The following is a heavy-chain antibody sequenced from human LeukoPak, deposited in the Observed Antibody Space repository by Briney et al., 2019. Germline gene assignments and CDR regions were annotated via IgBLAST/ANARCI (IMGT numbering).Heavy chain of an antibody. J-gene: IGHJ3*02. Sequence: PSETLSLTCAVSGYSISSGYYWGWIRQPPGKGLEWIGSIYHSGSTYYNPSLKSRVTISVDTSKNQSSLKLSSVTAADTAVYYCARRTVTTNADAFDIWGQGTMVTVSS. CDR2: IYHSGST. V-gene: IGHV4-38-2*01. D-gene: IGHD4-17*01. CDR1: GYSISSGYY. CDR3: ARRTVTTNADAFDI.